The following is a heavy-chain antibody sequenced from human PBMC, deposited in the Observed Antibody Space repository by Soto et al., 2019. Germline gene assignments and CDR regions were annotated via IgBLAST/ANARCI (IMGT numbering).Heavy chain of an antibody. J-gene: IGHJ3*02. CDR1: GGSISSYY. D-gene: IGHD3-22*01. CDR3: ARDVRYDSSGYSWAFDI. V-gene: IGHV4-4*07. CDR2: IYTSGST. Sequence: QVQLQESGPGLVKPSETLSLTCTVSGGSISSYYWSWIRQPAGQGLEWIGRIYTSGSTNYNPSLTSRVTMSADTSKNLFSLKLSSVTAADTAVYYCARDVRYDSSGYSWAFDIWGQGTMVTVSS.